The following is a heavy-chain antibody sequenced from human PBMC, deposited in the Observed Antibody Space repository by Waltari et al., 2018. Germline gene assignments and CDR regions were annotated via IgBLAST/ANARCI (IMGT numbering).Heavy chain of an antibody. V-gene: IGHV3-9*01. Sequence: EVQLVESGGDWVQPGRSLRLSCAAYGFTFDDYAMHWVRQAPGKGLEWVSCIYLNSGSIGYGDSVKGRFTISRDNARNSLYLQMNSLTTEDTALYYCVKKNDEVYDRNGLVYDAFDMWGQGTMVTVSS. CDR3: VKKNDEVYDRNGLVYDAFDM. J-gene: IGHJ3*02. D-gene: IGHD3-22*01. CDR2: IYLNSGSI. CDR1: GFTFDDYA.